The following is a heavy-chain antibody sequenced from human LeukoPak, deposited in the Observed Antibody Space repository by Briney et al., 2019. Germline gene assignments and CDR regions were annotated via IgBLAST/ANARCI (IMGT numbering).Heavy chain of an antibody. CDR3: ATEELAAAGTVLDY. Sequence: GGSLRLSCAASGFTFSSYGMHWVRQAPGKGLEWVSSISSSSSYIYYADSVKGRFTISRDNAKNSLYLQMNSQRAEDTAVYYCATEELAAAGTVLDYWGQGTLVTVSS. D-gene: IGHD6-13*01. J-gene: IGHJ4*02. CDR1: GFTFSSYG. V-gene: IGHV3-21*01. CDR2: ISSSSSYI.